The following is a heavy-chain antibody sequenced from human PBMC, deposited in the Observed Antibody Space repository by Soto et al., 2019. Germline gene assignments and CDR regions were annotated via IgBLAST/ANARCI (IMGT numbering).Heavy chain of an antibody. CDR1: GYIFTGFY. Sequence: QVQLVQSGAEVKKPGASVKVSCKASGYIFTGFYMHWVRQAPGQGLEWMGWINPNSGDTQYAQKCEGWVTMTRDTSISTAYMELRRLKSDDTAVYYCASGGSTVTREFDYWGQGTLVSVSS. D-gene: IGHD4-17*01. CDR3: ASGGSTVTREFDY. V-gene: IGHV1-2*04. J-gene: IGHJ4*02. CDR2: INPNSGDT.